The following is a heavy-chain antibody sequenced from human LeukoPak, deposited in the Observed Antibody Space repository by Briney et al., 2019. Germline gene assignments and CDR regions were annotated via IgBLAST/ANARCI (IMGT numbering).Heavy chain of an antibody. CDR1: GYSVSESS. D-gene: IGHD5-24*01. CDR3: ATWSERGDWLDP. V-gene: IGHV1-24*01. J-gene: IGHJ5*02. Sequence: ASVKVSCKVSGYSVSESSMHWVRQAPGQGLEWMGGFDPDDGGIVYAQKFQGRLSMTEDTSTDTAYMELKRLTSDDTAVYYCATWSERGDWLDPWGQGTLVTVSS. CDR2: FDPDDGGI.